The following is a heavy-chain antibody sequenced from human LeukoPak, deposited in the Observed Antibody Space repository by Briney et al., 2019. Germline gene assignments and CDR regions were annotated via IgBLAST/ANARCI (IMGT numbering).Heavy chain of an antibody. CDR2: ISSSSSYI. J-gene: IGHJ4*02. CDR3: ARVSLRGAAARDFDY. D-gene: IGHD6-13*01. Sequence: GGSLRLSCAASGFTFSSYSMKWVRRAPGKGREGVSSISSSSSYIYYTDSVKERFTISRDNSKNRLYLKMNSRGAEDTAGYCCARVSLRGAAARDFDYWGQRTLVTVSS. V-gene: IGHV3-21*01. CDR1: GFTFSSYS.